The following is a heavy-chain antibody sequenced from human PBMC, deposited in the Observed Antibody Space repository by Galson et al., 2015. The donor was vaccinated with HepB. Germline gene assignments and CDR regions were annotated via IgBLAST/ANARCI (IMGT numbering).Heavy chain of an antibody. J-gene: IGHJ4*02. CDR3: ARDAENGVFDY. V-gene: IGHV3-33*08. CDR2: IWYDGTNK. CDR1: GFTYSSHG. D-gene: IGHD3-10*01. Sequence: SLRLSCAASGFTYSSHGMNWVRQAPGKGLEWVAVIWYDGTNKYYADSVKGRFTISRDNAKNTVYLQMDSLRADDTAVYYCARDAENGVFDYWGQGTLVTVSS.